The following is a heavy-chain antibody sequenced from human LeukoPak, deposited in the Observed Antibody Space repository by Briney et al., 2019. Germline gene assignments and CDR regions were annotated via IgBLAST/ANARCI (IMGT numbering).Heavy chain of an antibody. CDR2: IYYSGST. Sequence: SETLSLTCTVSGGSISSSSYYWGWIRQPPGKGLEWIGSIYYSGSTYYNPSLKSRVTISVDTSKNQFSLKLSSVTAADTAVYYCAPVEWELRTPGSFDPWGQGTLVTVSS. V-gene: IGHV4-39*01. D-gene: IGHD1-26*01. CDR1: GGSISSSSYY. CDR3: APVEWELRTPGSFDP. J-gene: IGHJ5*02.